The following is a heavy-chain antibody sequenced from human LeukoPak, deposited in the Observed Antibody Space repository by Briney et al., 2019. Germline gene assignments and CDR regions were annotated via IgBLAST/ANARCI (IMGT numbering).Heavy chain of an antibody. V-gene: IGHV4-59*01. J-gene: IGHJ4*02. Sequence: PSETLSLTCTVSGASISNYYWNWIRQPPGKGLEWIGNIYYNGSTNSNPSLKSRVTISIDTSKNQFSLRLSSVTAADTAVYYCARDSEQWLVRYYFDYWGQGTLVTVSS. D-gene: IGHD6-19*01. CDR2: IYYNGST. CDR3: ARDSEQWLVRYYFDY. CDR1: GASISNYY.